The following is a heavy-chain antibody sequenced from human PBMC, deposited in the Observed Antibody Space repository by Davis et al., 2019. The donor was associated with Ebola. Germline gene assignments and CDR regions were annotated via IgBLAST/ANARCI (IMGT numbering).Heavy chain of an antibody. V-gene: IGHV4-39*01. CDR1: GDSVSSNTYY. D-gene: IGHD3-22*01. CDR2: IHYRGST. J-gene: IGHJ5*02. Sequence: PSETLSLTCTVSGDSVSSNTYYWGWIRQPPGRGLEWIGGIHYRGSTYYNPSLKSRVTMSVDTSKNKFSVKLSSVTAADTAVYYCARLINPVTMTFDPWGQGTLVTVSS. CDR3: ARLINPVTMTFDP.